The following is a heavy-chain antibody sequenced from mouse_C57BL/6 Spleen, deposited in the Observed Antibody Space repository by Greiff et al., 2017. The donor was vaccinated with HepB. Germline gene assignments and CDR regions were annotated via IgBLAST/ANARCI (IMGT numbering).Heavy chain of an antibody. CDR3: AEAGYGRESYYFDY. J-gene: IGHJ2*01. CDR2: IHPNSGST. Sequence: QVQLQQPGAELVKPGASVKLSCKASGYTFTSYWMHWVKQRPGQGLEWIGMIHPNSGSTNYNEKFKSKATLTVDKSSSTAYMQLSSLTSEDSAVYYCAEAGYGRESYYFDYWGQGTTLTVSS. CDR1: GYTFTSYW. D-gene: IGHD3-1*01. V-gene: IGHV1-64*01.